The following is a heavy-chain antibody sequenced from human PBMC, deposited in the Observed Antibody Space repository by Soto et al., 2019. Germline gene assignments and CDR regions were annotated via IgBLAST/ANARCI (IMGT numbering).Heavy chain of an antibody. Sequence: PSQDLSVTWTVSADSITKSAHSWGWIRQHTGKALEWIGGIDYRGSTIYNPSLRSRITMSIDTSKKFFSLKLTSASASDTALYSCTRLLTPCGTPRPGWFGPRGQGTLVTVSS. D-gene: IGHD1-1*01. CDR2: IDYRGST. CDR1: ADSITKSAHS. J-gene: IGHJ5*01. CDR3: TRLLTPCGTPRPGWFGP. V-gene: IGHV4-39*02.